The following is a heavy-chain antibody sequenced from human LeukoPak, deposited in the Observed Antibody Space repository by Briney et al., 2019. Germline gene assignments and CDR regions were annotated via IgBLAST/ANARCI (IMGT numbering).Heavy chain of an antibody. J-gene: IGHJ4*02. CDR1: GFTFSSYE. V-gene: IGHV3-48*03. CDR2: IRSSGSTI. D-gene: IGHD6-19*01. Sequence: TGGSLRLSCAASGFTFSSYEMNWVRQAPGKGLVWGSYIRSSGSTIYYADSVKGRFTISRDNAKNSLYLQMNSLRAEDTAVYYCAKDVTQWLVLSEYYFDYWGQGTLVTVSS. CDR3: AKDVTQWLVLSEYYFDY.